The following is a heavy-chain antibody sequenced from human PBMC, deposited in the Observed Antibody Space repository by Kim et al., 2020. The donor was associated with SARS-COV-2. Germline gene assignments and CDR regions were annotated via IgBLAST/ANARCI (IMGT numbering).Heavy chain of an antibody. Sequence: SSRSYYWGWIRQPPGKGLEWIGSIYYSGSTYYNPSLKSRVTISVDTSKNQFSLKLSAVTAADTAVYYCARGDGSGSYELDWYFDLWGRGTLAT. CDR2: IYYSGST. V-gene: IGHV4-39*07. CDR1: SSRSYY. J-gene: IGHJ2*01. D-gene: IGHD3-10*01. CDR3: ARGDGSGSYELDWYFDL.